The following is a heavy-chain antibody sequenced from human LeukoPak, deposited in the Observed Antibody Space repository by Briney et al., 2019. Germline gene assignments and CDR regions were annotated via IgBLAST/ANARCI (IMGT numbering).Heavy chain of an antibody. CDR3: ARDTTVVTPDGFDI. J-gene: IGHJ3*02. D-gene: IGHD4-23*01. CDR2: INPNSGGT. Sequence: ASVKVSCKASGYTFTGYYMHWVRQAPGQGLEWMGWINPNSGGTNYAQKFQGRVTMTRDTSISTAYMELSGLRSDDTAVYYCARDTTVVTPDGFDIWGQGTMVTVSS. V-gene: IGHV1-2*02. CDR1: GYTFTGYY.